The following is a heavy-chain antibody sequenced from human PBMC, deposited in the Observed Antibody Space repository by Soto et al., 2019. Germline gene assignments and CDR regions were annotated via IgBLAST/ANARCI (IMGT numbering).Heavy chain of an antibody. J-gene: IGHJ4*02. D-gene: IGHD2-2*01. Sequence: ASVKVSCKSSGYSFISHYIHWVRQAPGQGLEWMGFINPSGGSATLAQKFQGRVTMTRDTSTSTVYMELTILRSEDAAVYYCARDYLSSKLSLSYFDFWGQGILVTVSS. CDR2: INPSGGSA. CDR1: GYSFISHY. V-gene: IGHV1-46*01. CDR3: ARDYLSSKLSLSYFDF.